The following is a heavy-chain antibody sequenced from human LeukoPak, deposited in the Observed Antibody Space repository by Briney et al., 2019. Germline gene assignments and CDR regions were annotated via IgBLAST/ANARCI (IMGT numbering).Heavy chain of an antibody. Sequence: ASVKVSCKASGYTFTGYYMHWVRQAPGQGLEWMGWINPNSGGTNYAQKFQGRVTMTRDTSINTAYMDLSRLRSDDTAVYYCARGDYDILTGWPYWGQETLVTVSS. J-gene: IGHJ4*02. CDR1: GYTFTGYY. V-gene: IGHV1-2*02. CDR3: ARGDYDILTGWPY. CDR2: INPNSGGT. D-gene: IGHD3-9*01.